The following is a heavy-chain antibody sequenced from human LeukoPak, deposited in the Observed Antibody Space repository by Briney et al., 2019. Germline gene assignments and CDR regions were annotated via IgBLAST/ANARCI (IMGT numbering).Heavy chain of an antibody. CDR1: GYRFTTYW. D-gene: IGHD1/OR15-1a*01. CDR2: FFPGDSDS. V-gene: IGHV5-51*01. J-gene: IGHJ4*02. CDR3: ATSESQTRFDY. Sequence: GESLKISCKGSGYRFTTYWMGWVRQLPGKGLEWMGIFFPGDSDSSYSPSFQGQVTISADKSFNTAYLQWSSLKASDTAMYYCATSESQTRFDYWGQGTLVTVSS.